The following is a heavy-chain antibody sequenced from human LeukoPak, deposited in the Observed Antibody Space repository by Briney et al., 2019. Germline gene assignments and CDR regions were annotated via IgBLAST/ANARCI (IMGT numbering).Heavy chain of an antibody. CDR3: ARDPGYSSSWPEDY. Sequence: ASVKVSCKASGYTFTSYDINWVRQATGQGLEWVGLINPNSGGTNYAQKLQGRVSMTTDTSTSTAYMELRSLRSDHTAVYYCARDPGYSSSWPEDYWGQGTLVTVSS. CDR1: GYTFTSYD. V-gene: IGHV1-18*01. D-gene: IGHD6-13*01. J-gene: IGHJ4*02. CDR2: INPNSGGT.